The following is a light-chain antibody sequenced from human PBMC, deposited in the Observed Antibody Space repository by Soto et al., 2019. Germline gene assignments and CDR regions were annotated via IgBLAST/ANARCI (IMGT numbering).Light chain of an antibody. CDR1: QSLLHSDGYNY. Sequence: DIVMTQSPLSLPVTPGEPASISCRSSQSLLHSDGYNYLDWYLQKPGQSPQLLICLGSNRPSGVPDRFSGRGSGTDFTLTISRVEAEDFGVYFCMQALQTPWTFGQGTQVDVK. V-gene: IGKV2-28*01. CDR2: LGS. J-gene: IGKJ1*01. CDR3: MQALQTPWT.